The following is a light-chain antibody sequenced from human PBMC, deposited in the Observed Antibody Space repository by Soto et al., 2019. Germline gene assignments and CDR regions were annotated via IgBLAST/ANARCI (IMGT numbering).Light chain of an antibody. CDR2: DAS. J-gene: IGKJ4*01. CDR3: QQRSNWPLT. V-gene: IGKV3-11*01. CDR1: QGVSSY. Sequence: IELTQSPSSLSLSAGDRATLSCRASQGVSSYLAWYQQKPGKAPKLLIYDASTWDTGIPARFSGSGSGTDFTLTISSLEPEDFAVYYCQQRSNWPLTFGGGTKVEIK.